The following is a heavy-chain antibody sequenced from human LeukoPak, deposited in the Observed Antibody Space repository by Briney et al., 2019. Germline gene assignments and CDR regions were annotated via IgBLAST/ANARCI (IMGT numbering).Heavy chain of an antibody. D-gene: IGHD6-13*01. CDR2: IGTTGDT. V-gene: IGHV3-13*01. Sequence: PGGSLRLSCAASGFTFSSYDMHWVRQATGKGLEWVSAIGTTGDTYYSDSERGRFTISRENAKNSLFLQMNSLRAGDTAVYYCASSPSYSSSWYALDSWGQGTLVTVSS. J-gene: IGHJ4*02. CDR1: GFTFSSYD. CDR3: ASSPSYSSSWYALDS.